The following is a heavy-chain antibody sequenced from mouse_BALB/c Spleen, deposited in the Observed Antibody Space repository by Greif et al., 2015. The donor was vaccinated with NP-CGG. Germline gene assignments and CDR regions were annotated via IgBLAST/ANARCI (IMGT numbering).Heavy chain of an antibody. J-gene: IGHJ2*01. V-gene: IGHV1S127*01. CDR3: TYYYGSIDY. D-gene: IGHD1-1*01. Sequence: QVQLQQSGAELVKPGASVKMSCKASGYTFTSYWMHWVKQRPGQGLEWIGVIDPSDSYTSYNQKFKGKATLTVDTSSSTAYMQLSSLTSEDSAVYYCTYYYGSIDYWGQGTTLTVSS. CDR2: IDPSDSYT. CDR1: GYTFTSYW.